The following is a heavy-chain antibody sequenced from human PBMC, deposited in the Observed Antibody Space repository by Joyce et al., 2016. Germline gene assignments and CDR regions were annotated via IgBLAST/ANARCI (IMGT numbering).Heavy chain of an antibody. V-gene: IGHV3-30*03. D-gene: IGHD2-21*01. CDR1: GFTFSSYA. CDR3: VRSRSLVASYQYLYDGLDV. J-gene: IGHJ6*02. Sequence: QLVESGGGVVQPGKSLSLSCAASGFTFSSYAMHWVRLAPGKGLEWVAVISSDGNHRNWADYVKGRFTISTDNSKNMLYLHMNSLRGEDTADYFCVRSRSLVASYQYLYDGLDVWGQGTTVIVSS. CDR2: ISSDGNHR.